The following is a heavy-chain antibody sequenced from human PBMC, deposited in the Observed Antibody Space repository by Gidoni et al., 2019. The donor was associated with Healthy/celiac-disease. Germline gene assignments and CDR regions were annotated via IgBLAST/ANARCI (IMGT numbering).Heavy chain of an antibody. CDR3: AKDITGGVGPLGY. CDR2: IRGCGGST. V-gene: IGHV3-23*04. D-gene: IGHD3-16*01. J-gene: IGHJ4*02. Sequence: EVQLVEGGGGVVQPGGSLSLSGAASGFTLSSYAMGWVRQAPGKGLVWVSAIRGCGGSTYSADSVKGRFTISRDNSKNPLYLQMNTLRAEDTAVYYCAKDITGGVGPLGYWGQGTLVTVSS. CDR1: GFTLSSYA.